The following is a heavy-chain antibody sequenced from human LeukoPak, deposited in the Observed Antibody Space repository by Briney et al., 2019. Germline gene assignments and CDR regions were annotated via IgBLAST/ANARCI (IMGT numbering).Heavy chain of an antibody. Sequence: PGGSLRLSCAASRFTCSDYYMTWVSQAPGRGLEWVANIKEDGSEKNYVDSVKGRFTISRDNAKNSVYLLLKSLTPEDTAVYYCARDLRAGGTWSYGVYFDLWGRGTLVTVSS. CDR2: IKEDGSEK. V-gene: IGHV3-7*01. D-gene: IGHD4-17*01. J-gene: IGHJ2*01. CDR3: ARDLRAGGTWSYGVYFDL. CDR1: RFTCSDYY.